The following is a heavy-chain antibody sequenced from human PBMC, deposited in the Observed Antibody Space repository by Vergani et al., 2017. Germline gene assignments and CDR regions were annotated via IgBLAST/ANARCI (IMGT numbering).Heavy chain of an antibody. Sequence: QVQLQQWGAGLLKPSETLSLTCAVYGGSFSGYYWSWIRQPPGKGLEWIGEINHSGSTNYNPSLKSRVTISVDTSKNQFSLKLSSVTAADTAVYYCARGLTGSNYFDYWGQGTTVTISS. J-gene: IGHJ4*02. CDR3: ARGLTGSNYFDY. CDR1: GGSFSGYY. CDR2: INHSGST. V-gene: IGHV4-34*01. D-gene: IGHD7-27*01.